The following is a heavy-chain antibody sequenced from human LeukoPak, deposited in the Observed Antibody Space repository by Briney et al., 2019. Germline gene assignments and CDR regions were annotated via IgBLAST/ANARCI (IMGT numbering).Heavy chain of an antibody. CDR3: ARGRRDGYNFWYY. V-gene: IGHV1-2*02. CDR1: GYTFTGYY. D-gene: IGHD5-24*01. J-gene: IGHJ4*02. Sequence: ASVKVSCKASGYTFTGYYMHWVRQAPGQGLEWMGWINPNSGGTNYARKFQGRVTMTRDTSISTAYMELSRLRSDDTAVYYCARGRRDGYNFWYYWGQGTLVTVSS. CDR2: INPNSGGT.